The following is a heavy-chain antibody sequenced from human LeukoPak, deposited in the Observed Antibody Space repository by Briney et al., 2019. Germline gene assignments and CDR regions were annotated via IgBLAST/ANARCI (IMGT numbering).Heavy chain of an antibody. D-gene: IGHD2-8*02. Sequence: GESLNSSFQSPGYRFINYWIAWVRQLPGKGLGCVGMLYPVASETRYRPSFQDQLTLSADKSIDTAYLQWSRLKASDTAIYYCARVSLDCTGGTCLDLDYWGQGAMVTISS. V-gene: IGHV5-51*01. CDR3: ARVSLDCTGGTCLDLDY. CDR2: LYPVASET. J-gene: IGHJ4*02. CDR1: GYRFINYW.